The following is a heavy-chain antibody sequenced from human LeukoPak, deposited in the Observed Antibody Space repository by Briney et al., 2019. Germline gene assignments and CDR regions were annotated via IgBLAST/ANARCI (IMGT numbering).Heavy chain of an antibody. V-gene: IGHV3-23*01. CDR2: IGASGGST. Sequence: GGSLRLSCATSGFTFSSYAMSWVRQAPGKGLEWVSGIGASGGSTYYADSVKGRFTISRDNSKNTLYLQMNRLRAEDTAIYYCARALRANTYYYGMDVWGQGTTATVSS. CDR1: GFTFSSYA. CDR3: ARALRANTYYYGMDV. J-gene: IGHJ6*02.